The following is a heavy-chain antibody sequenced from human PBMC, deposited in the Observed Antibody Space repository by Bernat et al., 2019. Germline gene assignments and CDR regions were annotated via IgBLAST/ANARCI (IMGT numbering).Heavy chain of an antibody. J-gene: IGHJ5*02. CDR2: ISYDGSNK. D-gene: IGHD6-19*01. CDR3: ARDRGVAVAGSEFDP. CDR1: GFTFSSYG. Sequence: QVQLVESGGGVVQPGRSLRLSCAASGFTFSSYGMHWVRQAPGKGLEWVAVISYDGSNKYYADSVKGRFTISRDNSKNTLYLQMNSLRAEDTAVYYCARDRGVAVAGSEFDPWGQGTLVTVSS. V-gene: IGHV3-30*03.